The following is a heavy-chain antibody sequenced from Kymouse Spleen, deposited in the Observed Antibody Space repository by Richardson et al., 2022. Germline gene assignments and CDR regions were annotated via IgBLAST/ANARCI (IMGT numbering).Heavy chain of an antibody. Sequence: EVQLVESGGGLVKPGGSLRLSCAASGFTFSNAWMSWVRQAPGKGLEWVGRIKSKTDGGTTDYAAPVKGRFTISRDDSKNTLYLQMNSLKTEDTAVYYCTTARYNWNYEAFDIWGQGTMVTVSS. J-gene: IGHJ3*02. CDR3: TTARYNWNYEAFDI. CDR1: GFTFSNAW. V-gene: IGHV3-15*01. CDR2: IKSKTDGGTT. D-gene: IGHD1-7*01.